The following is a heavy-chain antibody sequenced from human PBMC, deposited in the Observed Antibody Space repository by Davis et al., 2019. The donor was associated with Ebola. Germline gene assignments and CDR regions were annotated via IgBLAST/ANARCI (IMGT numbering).Heavy chain of an antibody. V-gene: IGHV3-9*01. CDR2: ISWNSGTR. J-gene: IGHJ4*02. CDR1: GFTFDDYA. Sequence: SLKISCAASGFTFDDYAMHWVRQVPGKGLEWVSGISWNSGTRGYADSVEGRFTISRDNAKNSLYLQMNSLRAEDTAVYYCVRDTIEGATTFDYWGQGTLVTVSS. D-gene: IGHD1-26*01. CDR3: VRDTIEGATTFDY.